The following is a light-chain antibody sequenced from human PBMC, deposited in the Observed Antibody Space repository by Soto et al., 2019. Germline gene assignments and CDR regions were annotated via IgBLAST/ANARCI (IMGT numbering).Light chain of an antibody. CDR1: SSDVGGFEY. CDR2: DVT. J-gene: IGLJ1*01. V-gene: IGLV2-14*01. CDR3: CSSAGSRV. Sequence: QSALTQPASVSGSPGQSITISCTGTSSDVGGFEYVSWYQHQPGKAPKLIIYDVTKRPSGVSNRFSGSKSGNTASLTISGIQAVDEGDYFCCSSAGSRVFGTGTKVTVL.